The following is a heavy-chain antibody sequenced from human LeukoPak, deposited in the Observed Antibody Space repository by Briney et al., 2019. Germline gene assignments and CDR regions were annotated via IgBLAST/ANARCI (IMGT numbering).Heavy chain of an antibody. V-gene: IGHV3-23*01. Sequence: GGSLRLSCAASGFTFTNYAMSWVRQAPGKGLEWVSAISGSGGSTYYADSVKGRFTISRDNSKNTLYLQMNSLRAEATAVYYCATAVVPAAIPLGYWGQGTLVTVSA. J-gene: IGHJ4*02. CDR3: ATAVVPAAIPLGY. CDR1: GFTFTNYA. CDR2: ISGSGGST. D-gene: IGHD2-2*02.